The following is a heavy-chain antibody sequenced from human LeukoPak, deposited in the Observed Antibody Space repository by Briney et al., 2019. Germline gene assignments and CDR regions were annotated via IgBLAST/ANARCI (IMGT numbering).Heavy chain of an antibody. J-gene: IGHJ5*02. CDR3: ASKFYRSGYSSSWYSYNWFDP. CDR2: INSDGSST. Sequence: GGSLRLSCAASGFTFSSYWMHWVRQAPGKGLVWVSRINSDGSSTSYADSVKGRFTISRDNAKNTLYLQMNSLRAEDTAVYYCASKFYRSGYSSSWYSYNWFDPWGQGTLVTVSS. V-gene: IGHV3-74*01. D-gene: IGHD6-13*01. CDR1: GFTFSSYW.